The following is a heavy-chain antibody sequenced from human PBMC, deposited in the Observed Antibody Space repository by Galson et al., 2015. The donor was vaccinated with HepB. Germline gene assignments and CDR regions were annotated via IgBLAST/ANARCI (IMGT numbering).Heavy chain of an antibody. J-gene: IGHJ4*02. Sequence: SLRLSCAASGFSFGSYAMSWVRQAPGKGLEWVSTVSGGGITTYYSDSVTGRFTISRDNSKNTVNLHMSSLGAEDTAIYYCAKDPDYDFYSGKGTTFHSWGQGTLVTVSS. D-gene: IGHD3-3*01. CDR1: GFSFGSYA. CDR3: AKDPDYDFYSGKGTTFHS. V-gene: IGHV3-23*01. CDR2: VSGGGITT.